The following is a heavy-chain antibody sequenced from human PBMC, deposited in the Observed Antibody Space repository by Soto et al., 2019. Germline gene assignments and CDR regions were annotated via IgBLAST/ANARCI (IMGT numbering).Heavy chain of an antibody. Sequence: EVQLVESGGGLVQPGGSLRLSCAASELTFSTYWMYWVRQVPGKGLVWVSRINSDGSSTSYADSVKGRFTISRDNAKNTLYLQMSSLRAEDTAVYYCARSPSSGWYYFDYWGQGTLVTASS. D-gene: IGHD6-19*01. CDR3: ARSPSSGWYYFDY. CDR1: ELTFSTYW. CDR2: INSDGSST. V-gene: IGHV3-74*01. J-gene: IGHJ4*02.